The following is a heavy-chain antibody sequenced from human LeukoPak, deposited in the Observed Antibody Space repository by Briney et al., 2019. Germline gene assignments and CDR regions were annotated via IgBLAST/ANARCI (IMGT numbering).Heavy chain of an antibody. CDR1: GGSFRGYY. CDR3: ARGTRLDY. V-gene: IGHV4-34*01. J-gene: IGHJ4*02. Sequence: SETLSLTCAVYGGSFRGYYWSWIRQPPGKGLEWIGEINHSGSTNYNPSLKSRVTISVDRSKNQFSLKLSSVTAADTAVYYCARGTRLDYWGQGTLVTVSS. D-gene: IGHD6-6*01. CDR2: INHSGST.